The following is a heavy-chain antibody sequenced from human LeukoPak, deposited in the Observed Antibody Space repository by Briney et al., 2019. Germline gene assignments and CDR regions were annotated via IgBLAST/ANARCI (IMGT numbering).Heavy chain of an antibody. J-gene: IGHJ3*02. CDR1: GFTFSSYW. Sequence: GGSLRLSCAASGFTFSSYWMSWVRQAPGKGLEWVANIKQDGSEKYYVDSVKGRFTISRDNAKNSLYLQMNSLRAEDTAVYYCASYDILTGPDAFDIWGQGTMVTVSS. CDR3: ASYDILTGPDAFDI. CDR2: IKQDGSEK. D-gene: IGHD3-9*01. V-gene: IGHV3-7*01.